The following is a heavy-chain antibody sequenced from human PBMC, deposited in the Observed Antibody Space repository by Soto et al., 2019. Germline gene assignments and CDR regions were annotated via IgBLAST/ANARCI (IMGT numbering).Heavy chain of an antibody. J-gene: IGHJ4*02. V-gene: IGHV4-39*01. CDR2: FFIGGNT. D-gene: IGHD5-18*01. CDR3: AIYTAMEPTFDY. CDR1: GGSITGGSISSTTYY. Sequence: SETLSLTCTVSGGSITGGSISSTTYYWGWMRQPPGKGLEWIASFFIGGNTYYNPSLKSRVTTSVDTSKNQFSLKLNSVTAADTAVYYCAIYTAMEPTFDYWGQGTLVTVSS.